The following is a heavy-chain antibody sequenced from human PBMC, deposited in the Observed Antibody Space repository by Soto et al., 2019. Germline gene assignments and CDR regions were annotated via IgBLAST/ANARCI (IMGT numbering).Heavy chain of an antibody. J-gene: IGHJ4*02. V-gene: IGHV5-51*01. CDR2: IYPSDSDT. CDR3: ARGGVPTRTFDY. CDR1: GYNFAGYW. Sequence: GESLKISCKGSGYNFAGYWIAWVSQMPGKGLELMGIIYPSDSDTRYRPSFQGQVTISADKSISSAYLQWSSLRASDTAMYYCARGGVPTRTFDYRGQGTPVPVSS. D-gene: IGHD1-1*01.